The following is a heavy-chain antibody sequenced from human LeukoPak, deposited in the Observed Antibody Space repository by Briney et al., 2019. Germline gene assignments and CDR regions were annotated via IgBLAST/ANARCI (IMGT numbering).Heavy chain of an antibody. D-gene: IGHD1-26*01. J-gene: IGHJ5*02. CDR2: IYYSGRS. V-gene: IGHV4-39*07. Sequence: SETLSLTCSVSGDSMIDNNFYWGWTRQSPQKGLEWIASIYYSGRSLYNPSLRSRVTISLDAPKNQIFLKLGSVTAADTAVYYCTKDSFGAVRDSWGRGILVTVSS. CDR1: GDSMIDNNFY. CDR3: TKDSFGAVRDS.